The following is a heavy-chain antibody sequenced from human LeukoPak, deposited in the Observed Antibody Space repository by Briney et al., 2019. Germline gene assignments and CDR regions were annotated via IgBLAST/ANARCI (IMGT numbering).Heavy chain of an antibody. J-gene: IGHJ4*02. CDR3: ARGAKWELPHYFDY. Sequence: GGSLRLSCAASGFTFSSYWMSWVRQAPGKGLEWVANIKQGGSEKYYVDSVKGRFTISRDNAKNSLYLQMNSLRAEDTAVYYCARGAKWELPHYFDYWGQGTLVTVSS. CDR2: IKQGGSEK. V-gene: IGHV3-7*01. D-gene: IGHD1-26*01. CDR1: GFTFSSYW.